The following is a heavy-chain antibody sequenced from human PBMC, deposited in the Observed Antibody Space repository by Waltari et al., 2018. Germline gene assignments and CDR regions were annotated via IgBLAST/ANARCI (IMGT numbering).Heavy chain of an antibody. Sequence: QLQLQESGPGLVKPSETLSLTCTASGGSISTNYNWCWIRQPPGKGLEWMGNIQYRGSTFYNPSLESRVTISLDTWKNQFSLRLSSVGAADTAVYFCGRIAFGDEGGYFQYWGQGTLVTVSS. CDR2: IQYRGST. V-gene: IGHV4-39*01. CDR3: GRIAFGDEGGYFQY. CDR1: GGSISTNYN. D-gene: IGHD4-17*01. J-gene: IGHJ1*01.